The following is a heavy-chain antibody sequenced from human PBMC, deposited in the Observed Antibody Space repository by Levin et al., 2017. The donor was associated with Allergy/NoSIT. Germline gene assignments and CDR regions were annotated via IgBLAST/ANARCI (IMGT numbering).Heavy chain of an antibody. Sequence: PSETLSLTCAVYGGSFSGYYWSWIRQPPGKGLEWIGEINHSGSTNYNPSLKSRVTISVDTSKNQFSLKLSSVTAADTAVYYCARGNLPIAAAATRAFDIWGQGTMVTVSS. CDR1: GGSFSGYY. J-gene: IGHJ3*02. D-gene: IGHD6-13*01. CDR3: ARGNLPIAAAATRAFDI. CDR2: INHSGST. V-gene: IGHV4-34*01.